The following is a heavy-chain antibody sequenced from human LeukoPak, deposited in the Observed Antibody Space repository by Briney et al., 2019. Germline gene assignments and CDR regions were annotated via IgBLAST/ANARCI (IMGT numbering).Heavy chain of an antibody. CDR2: ISGSGGST. V-gene: IGHV3-23*01. CDR1: GFTFSSYA. CDR3: AKPPGHFWGFRVRSYFDY. J-gene: IGHJ4*02. D-gene: IGHD3-3*02. Sequence: PGGSLRLSCAASGFTFSSYAMSWVRQAPGKGLEWVSAISGSGGSTYYADSVKGRFTISRDNSKNTLYLQMNSLRAEDTAVNYCAKPPGHFWGFRVRSYFDYWGKGTLVTVP.